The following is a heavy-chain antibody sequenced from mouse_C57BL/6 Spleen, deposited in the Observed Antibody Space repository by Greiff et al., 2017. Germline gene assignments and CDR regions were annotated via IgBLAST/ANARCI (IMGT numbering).Heavy chain of an antibody. Sequence: QVQLQQPGAELVMPGASVKLSCKASGYTFTSYWMHWVKQRPGQGLEWIGEIDPSDSYTNYNQKFKCKSTLTVDKSSSTADMQLSSLTSEDSAVYYCARRGYDGFAWFAYWGQGTLVTVSA. V-gene: IGHV1-69*01. CDR2: IDPSDSYT. D-gene: IGHD2-3*01. CDR3: ARRGYDGFAWFAY. J-gene: IGHJ3*01. CDR1: GYTFTSYW.